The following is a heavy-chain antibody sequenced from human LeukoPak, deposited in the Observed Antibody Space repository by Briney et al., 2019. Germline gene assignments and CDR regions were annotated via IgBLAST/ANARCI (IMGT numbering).Heavy chain of an antibody. CDR1: GFTFSDYA. Sequence: GGSLRLSCAASGFTFSDYAMHWVRQAPGKGLEWVAVISYDGNNKEYADSVKGRFTISRDNSKNTLYLQMNSLRAEDTAVYYCVKGSNTYSSTSYWHFDLWGRGTLVTVSS. CDR2: ISYDGNNK. J-gene: IGHJ2*01. V-gene: IGHV3-30-3*01. CDR3: VKGSNTYSSTSYWHFDL. D-gene: IGHD6-13*01.